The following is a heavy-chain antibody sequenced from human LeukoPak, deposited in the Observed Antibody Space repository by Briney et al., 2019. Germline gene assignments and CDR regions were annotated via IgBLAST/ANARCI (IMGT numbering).Heavy chain of an antibody. J-gene: IGHJ4*02. CDR1: GFTFSSYA. Sequence: GGSLRLSCAASGFTFSSYAMSWVRQAPGTGLEWVSSVSGSGGYTYYAGSVKGRFTISRDNSKNTLYLQMNSLRAEDTAIYYCAKDRPNYYDSSGHYYRRDGDYWGQGTLVTVSS. V-gene: IGHV3-23*01. CDR3: AKDRPNYYDSSGHYYRRDGDY. D-gene: IGHD3-22*01. CDR2: VSGSGGYT.